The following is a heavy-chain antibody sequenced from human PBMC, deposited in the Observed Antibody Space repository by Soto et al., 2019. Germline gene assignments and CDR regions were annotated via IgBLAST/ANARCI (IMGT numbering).Heavy chain of an antibody. Sequence: QVQLQESGPGLVKPSETMSLTCTVSGVSLRNSYCRWARQPPGKGLEWIGHIWSSWSTNYNPALRSRVTLSVDTSKNQVSLQLSPVTATDTAVYYCAKGGGSYPTGWYNYYLGQGTLVTVSS. CDR2: IWSSWST. D-gene: IGHD6-19*01. CDR1: GVSLRNSY. CDR3: AKGGGSYPTGWYNYY. V-gene: IGHV4-4*08. J-gene: IGHJ4*02.